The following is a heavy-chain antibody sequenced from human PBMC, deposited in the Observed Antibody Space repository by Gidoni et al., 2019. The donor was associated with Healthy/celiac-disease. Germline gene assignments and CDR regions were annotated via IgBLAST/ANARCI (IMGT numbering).Heavy chain of an antibody. CDR1: GYTFTSYG. CDR2: ISAYNGNT. V-gene: IGHV1-18*01. CDR3: ARVAGDGYDSSGYYYYYYYMDV. Sequence: QVQLVQSGAEVKKPGASVKVSCQASGYTFTSYGISWVRQAPGQGLEWMGWISAYNGNTNYAQKLQGRVTMTTDTSTSTAYMELRSLRSDDTAVYYCARVAGDGYDSSGYYYYYYYMDVWGKGTTVTVSS. D-gene: IGHD3-22*01. J-gene: IGHJ6*03.